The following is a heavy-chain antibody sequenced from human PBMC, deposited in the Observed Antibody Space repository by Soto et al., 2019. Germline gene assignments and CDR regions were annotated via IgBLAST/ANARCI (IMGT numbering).Heavy chain of an antibody. CDR3: TREHVVTIFRRGQRGSFDN. CDR2: ITSGSDYI. D-gene: IGHD3-9*01. Sequence: EVQLVESGGGLVNSGGSLRLSCAASGFTFSSYTMNWVRQAPGKGLVWVPFITSGSDYIYYADSVKGRFTISRDDANNSLFLQMSRLRAEDTAVYYCTREHVVTIFRRGQRGSFDNWSQGTLVTVSS. J-gene: IGHJ4*02. CDR1: GFTFSSYT. V-gene: IGHV3-21*01.